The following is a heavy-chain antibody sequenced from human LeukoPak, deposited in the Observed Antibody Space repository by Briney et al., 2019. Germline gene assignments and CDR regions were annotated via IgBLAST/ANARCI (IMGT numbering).Heavy chain of an antibody. V-gene: IGHV4-59*08. CDR1: GASISTYY. J-gene: IGHJ3*01. D-gene: IGHD1-26*01. CDR2: VYNSGNT. CDR3: ARHPGVGANDTFDL. Sequence: SETLSLTCTVSGASISTYYWSWIRQPPGKGLEWIGYVYNSGNTYYNPSLNSRASISEDTSKNQLSLKVHSVTAADTAVYYCARHPGVGANDTFDLWGQGTMVTISS.